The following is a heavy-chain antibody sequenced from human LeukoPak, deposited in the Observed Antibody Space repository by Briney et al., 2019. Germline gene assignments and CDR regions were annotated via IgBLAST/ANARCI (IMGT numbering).Heavy chain of an antibody. CDR1: GYTFTSYG. V-gene: IGHV1-2*06. Sequence: ASVKVSCKASGYTFTSYGISWVRQAPGQGLEWMGRINPNSGGTNYAQKFQGRVTMTRDTSISTAYMELSRLRSDDTAVYYCARDKRGIITGTTFDYWGQGTLVTVSS. CDR3: ARDKRGIITGTTFDY. J-gene: IGHJ4*02. D-gene: IGHD1-7*01. CDR2: INPNSGGT.